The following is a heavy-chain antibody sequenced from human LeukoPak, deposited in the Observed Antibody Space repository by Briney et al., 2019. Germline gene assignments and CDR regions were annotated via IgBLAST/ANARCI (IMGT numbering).Heavy chain of an antibody. CDR3: ARGSYSGWGKDS. J-gene: IGHJ4*02. CDR2: VASDGST. V-gene: IGHV3-53*01. D-gene: IGHD6-19*01. CDR1: GITVSSNY. Sequence: PGGSLRLSCAASGITVSSNYMSWVRQAPGKGLEWVSVVASDGSTKYADSVKGRFAISRDNSENTLYLQMNSLRAEDTAVYYCARGSYSGWGKDSWGQGTLVTVSS.